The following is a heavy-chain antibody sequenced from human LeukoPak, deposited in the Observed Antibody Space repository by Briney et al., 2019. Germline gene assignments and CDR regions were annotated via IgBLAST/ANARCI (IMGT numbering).Heavy chain of an antibody. V-gene: IGHV1-8*02. CDR2: MNADSGNT. J-gene: IGHJ6*03. CDR1: GYTCSNYD. CDR3: ARLFYNNSGFGYYYYSMDV. D-gene: IGHD3-10*01. Sequence: GALVKVSGMASGYTCSNYDINWVRQAPGQGLEWMGWMNADSGNTGYEHRFQGRLTLTRNTSIRTAYMELSSLSSEDTAVYFCARLFYNNSGFGYYYYSMDVWGEGTTVTVSS.